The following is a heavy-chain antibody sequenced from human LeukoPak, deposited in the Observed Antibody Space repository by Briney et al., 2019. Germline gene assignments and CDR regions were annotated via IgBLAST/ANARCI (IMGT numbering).Heavy chain of an antibody. CDR3: ARGIVLVPAAKEYFDL. CDR1: GGSFSGYY. CDR2: INHSGST. Sequence: SETLSLTCAVYGGSFSGYYWSWIRQPPGKGLEWIGEINHSGSTNYNPSLKSRVTISVDTSKNQFSLKLSSVTAADTTVYYCARGIVLVPAAKEYFDLWGRGTLVTVSS. J-gene: IGHJ2*01. V-gene: IGHV4-34*01. D-gene: IGHD2-2*01.